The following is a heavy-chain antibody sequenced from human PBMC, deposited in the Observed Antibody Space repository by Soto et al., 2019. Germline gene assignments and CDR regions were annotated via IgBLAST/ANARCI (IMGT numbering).Heavy chain of an antibody. J-gene: IGHJ6*02. Sequence: QLQLQESGPGLVKPSETLSLTCTVSGGSISSSSYYWGWIRQPPGKGLEWIGSIYYSGSTYYNPSLKSRVTISVDTTKNRFSLKWSAVTAADTAGYYCARLSATAGGMDVWGQGTTVTVSS. D-gene: IGHD2-15*01. CDR1: GGSISSSSYY. V-gene: IGHV4-39*01. CDR3: ARLSATAGGMDV. CDR2: IYYSGST.